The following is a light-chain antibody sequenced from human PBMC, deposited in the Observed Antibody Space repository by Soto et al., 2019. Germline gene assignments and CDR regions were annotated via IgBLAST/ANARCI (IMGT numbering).Light chain of an antibody. CDR3: QHLHTYPYS. J-gene: IGKJ2*01. V-gene: IGKV1-9*01. CDR2: AAS. Sequence: DIQLTQSPSFLSASVGDRVTITCRASQAISRYLAWYQQNPGKAPKLLIYAASTLQSGVPSRFSGSGSGTEFTLTISSLQPGDFATYYCQHLHTYPYSFGQGTNLEIK. CDR1: QAISRY.